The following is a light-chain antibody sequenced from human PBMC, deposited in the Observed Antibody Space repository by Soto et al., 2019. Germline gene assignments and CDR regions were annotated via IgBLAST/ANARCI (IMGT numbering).Light chain of an antibody. CDR1: QSISNY. V-gene: IGKV1-39*01. Sequence: DIQMTQSPSSLSASVGDRVIITCRASQSISNYLHWYQQKPGKAPRLLIFDASSLQSGVPSRFSGSGSGTDFTLIITRLQHEDFATYYCQHSYSTPPLTFGGGTKVE. CDR2: DAS. J-gene: IGKJ4*01. CDR3: QHSYSTPPLT.